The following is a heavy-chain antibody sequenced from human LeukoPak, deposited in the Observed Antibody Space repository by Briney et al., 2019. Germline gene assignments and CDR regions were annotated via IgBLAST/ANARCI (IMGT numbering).Heavy chain of an antibody. V-gene: IGHV1-24*01. Sequence: ASVKVSCKVSGYTLTELSMHWVRQAPGKWLEWMGGFDPEDGETIYAQKFQGRVTMTEDTSTDTAYMELSSLRSEDTAVYYCATLDRGVGAFDIWGQGTMVTVSS. D-gene: IGHD3-10*01. CDR2: FDPEDGET. CDR3: ATLDRGVGAFDI. CDR1: GYTLTELS. J-gene: IGHJ3*02.